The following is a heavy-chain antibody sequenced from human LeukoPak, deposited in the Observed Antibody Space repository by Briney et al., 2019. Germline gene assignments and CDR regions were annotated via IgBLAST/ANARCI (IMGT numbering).Heavy chain of an antibody. Sequence: EASVKVSRKVSGYTFTDYYMHWVPQAPGKGREWMGLVDPEDGETIYAEKFRGRITINAYTSTDTVYMKMSRLGAEDADVYYCATIGTDYVGGSFPRWGQGTLVTVSS. CDR2: VDPEDGET. CDR3: ATIGTDYVGGSFPR. CDR1: GYTFTDYY. D-gene: IGHD3-16*01. V-gene: IGHV1-69-2*01. J-gene: IGHJ4*02.